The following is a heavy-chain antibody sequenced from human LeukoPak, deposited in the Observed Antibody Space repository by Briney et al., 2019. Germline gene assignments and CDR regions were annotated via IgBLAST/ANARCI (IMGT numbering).Heavy chain of an antibody. V-gene: IGHV4-59*08. CDR2: IYDTGGT. CDR1: GDSLSGYI. J-gene: IGHJ2*01. D-gene: IGHD4-23*01. CDR3: VRLSVVSPHRYFDF. Sequence: SETLSLTCTVSGDSLSGYIWSWIRQSPGKGLEWIAYIYDTGGTNYNPSLKSRATMSLNTSKNQFSLKVTSVTAADTAVYYCVRLSVVSPHRYFDFWGRGTLVTVSS.